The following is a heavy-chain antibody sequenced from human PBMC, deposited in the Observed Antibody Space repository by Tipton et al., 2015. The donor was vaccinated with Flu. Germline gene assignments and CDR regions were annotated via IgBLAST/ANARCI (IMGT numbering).Heavy chain of an antibody. J-gene: IGHJ4*02. CDR1: GYSFSSYW. CDR2: IYPDDSDT. D-gene: IGHD2-2*02. Sequence: VQLVQSGAEVKKPGESLKISCKGSGYSFSSYWIGWVRQMPGKGLEWMGIIYPDDSDTRYSPSFEGQVTISADKSLNTAYLQWSSLKASDTAMYYCARQDCSTSTCYIDYWGQGTLVTVSS. V-gene: IGHV5-51*01. CDR3: ARQDCSTSTCYIDY.